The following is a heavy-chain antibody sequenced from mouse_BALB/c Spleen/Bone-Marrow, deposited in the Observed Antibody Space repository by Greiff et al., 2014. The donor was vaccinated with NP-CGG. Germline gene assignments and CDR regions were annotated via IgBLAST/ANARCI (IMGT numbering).Heavy chain of an antibody. J-gene: IGHJ4*01. D-gene: IGHD4-1*01. CDR2: TRSKSNNYAT. CDR3: VRDPSNWERAMDY. V-gene: IGHV10S3*01. CDR1: GFTFNTNA. Sequence: DVMLVESGGGLVQPKGSLKLSCAASGFTFNTNAMNWVRQAPGKGLEWVARTRSKSNNYATYYADSVKDRFTISRDDSQSMLYLQMNNLRTEDTAMYYGVRDPSNWERAMDYWGQGTSVTVSS.